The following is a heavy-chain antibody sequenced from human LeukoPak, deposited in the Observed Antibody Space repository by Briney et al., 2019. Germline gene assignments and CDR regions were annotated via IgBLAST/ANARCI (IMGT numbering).Heavy chain of an antibody. CDR3: ARDTAAGYFDY. D-gene: IGHD6-13*01. Sequence: GGSLRLSCAASGFTFSSYAMSWVRQAPGKGLEWVSAISGSGSSTYYADSVKGRFTISRDNSKNTLYLQMNSLRAEDTAVYYCARDTAAGYFDYWGQGTLVTVSS. V-gene: IGHV3-23*01. J-gene: IGHJ4*02. CDR2: ISGSGSST. CDR1: GFTFSSYA.